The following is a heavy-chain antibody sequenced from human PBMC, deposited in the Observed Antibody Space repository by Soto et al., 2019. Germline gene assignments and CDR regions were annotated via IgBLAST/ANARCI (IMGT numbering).Heavy chain of an antibody. V-gene: IGHV3-33*01. CDR3: ARDRDCSSTSCYRYYFDY. J-gene: IGHJ4*02. CDR2: IWHDGSNK. CDR1: GFTFSRYG. Sequence: GGSLRLSCAASGFTFSRYGMHWVRQAPGKGLEWVAVIWHDGSNKNYAESVKGRFTISRDNSKNTLYLQMNSLRAEDTAVYYCARDRDCSSTSCYRYYFDYWGQGTLVTVSS. D-gene: IGHD2-2*01.